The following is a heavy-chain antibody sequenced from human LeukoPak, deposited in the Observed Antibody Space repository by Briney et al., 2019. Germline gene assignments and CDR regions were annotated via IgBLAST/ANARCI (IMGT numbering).Heavy chain of an antibody. Sequence: SETLSLTCSVSGYSIASDYYWGRIRQPPGKRLEWIGSIYDSGITYYNPSLKSRVTISVDTSKNQFSLKLNSVTAADTAVYYCTRGNWFDPWGQGTLVTVSS. V-gene: IGHV4-38-2*02. CDR2: IYDSGIT. CDR3: TRGNWFDP. J-gene: IGHJ5*02. CDR1: GYSIASDYY.